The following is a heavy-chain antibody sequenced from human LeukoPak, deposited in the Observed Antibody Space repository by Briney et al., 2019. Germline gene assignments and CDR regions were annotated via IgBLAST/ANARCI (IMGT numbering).Heavy chain of an antibody. Sequence: SETLSLTCTVSSGSIKNSNYYWGWIRQPPGKGLERIGSMYHSGSTYYNPPLKSRVTISEDTSKNQFSLKLSSVTAADTAVYYCARDRSGSYPNFDYWGQGTLVTVSS. CDR2: MYHSGST. V-gene: IGHV4-39*07. J-gene: IGHJ4*02. CDR3: ARDRSGSYPNFDY. D-gene: IGHD1-26*01. CDR1: SGSIKNSNYY.